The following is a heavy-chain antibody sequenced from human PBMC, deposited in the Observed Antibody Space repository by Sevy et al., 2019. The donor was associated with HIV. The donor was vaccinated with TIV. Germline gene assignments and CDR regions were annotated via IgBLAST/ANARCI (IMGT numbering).Heavy chain of an antibody. CDR1: GGSISSSSYY. CDR2: IYYSGST. Sequence: SETLSLTCSVSGGSISSSSYYWGWIRQPPGKGLEWIGSIYYSGSTYYYPSLKSRVTISVDTSKNQFSLKLSSVTAADTAVYYCARQTDPDYYGSGSPIYGMDVWGQGTTVTVSS. J-gene: IGHJ6*02. V-gene: IGHV4-39*01. D-gene: IGHD3-10*01. CDR3: ARQTDPDYYGSGSPIYGMDV.